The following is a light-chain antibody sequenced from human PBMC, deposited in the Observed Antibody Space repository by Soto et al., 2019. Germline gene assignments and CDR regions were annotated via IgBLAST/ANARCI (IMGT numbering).Light chain of an antibody. CDR1: SGHNSYA. CDR2: VNSDGSH. V-gene: IGLV4-69*01. J-gene: IGLJ3*02. CDR3: QTWSTDIRV. Sequence: QLVLTKSPSASASLGASVKLTCTLSSGHNSYAIAWHQQQPEKGPRYLMKVNSDGSHSKGDGIPDRFSGSSSGAERYLTISSLQSEDEADYYCQTWSTDIRVFGGGTKVTVL.